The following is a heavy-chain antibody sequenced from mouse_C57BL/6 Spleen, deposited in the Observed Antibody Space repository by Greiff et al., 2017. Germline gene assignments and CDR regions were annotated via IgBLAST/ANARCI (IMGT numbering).Heavy chain of an antibody. D-gene: IGHD2-12*01. V-gene: IGHV5-17*01. CDR3: ARYRYYAPYAMDY. J-gene: IGHJ4*01. CDR1: GFTFSDYG. Sequence: EVLLVESGGGLVKPGGSLKLSCAASGFTFSDYGMHWVRQAPGQGLEWVAYISGGSSTISYADTVKGRFTLSIDNAENTLFLQMTSLRSEDTAMYYWARYRYYAPYAMDYWGQGTAVTVSS. CDR2: ISGGSSTI.